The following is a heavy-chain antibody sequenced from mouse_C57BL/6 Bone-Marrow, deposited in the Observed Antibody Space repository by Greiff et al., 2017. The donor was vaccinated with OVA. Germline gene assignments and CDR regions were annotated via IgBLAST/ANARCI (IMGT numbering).Heavy chain of an antibody. Sequence: VQLQQSGAELVRPGTSVKVSCKASGYAFTNYLIEWVKQRPGQGLEWIGVINPGSGGTNYNEKFKGKATLTADKSSSTAYMQLSSLTSEDSAVYFCAIYYYGGYFDVWGTGTTVTVSS. J-gene: IGHJ1*03. CDR2: INPGSGGT. V-gene: IGHV1-54*01. CDR1: GYAFTNYL. D-gene: IGHD1-1*01. CDR3: AIYYYGGYFDV.